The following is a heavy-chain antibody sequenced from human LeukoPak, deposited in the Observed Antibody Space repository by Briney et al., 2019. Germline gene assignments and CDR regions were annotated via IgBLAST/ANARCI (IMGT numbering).Heavy chain of an antibody. Sequence: ASVKVSCKASGYPFTSYNVNWVRQAPGQGLEWMGWINTNTGNPTYAQGFTGRFVFSLDTSVSTAYLQISSLKAEDTAVYYCAMDSQGELSLFGLDYWGQGTLVTVSS. CDR2: INTNTGNP. D-gene: IGHD3-16*02. CDR3: AMDSQGELSLFGLDY. CDR1: GYPFTSYN. V-gene: IGHV7-4-1*02. J-gene: IGHJ4*02.